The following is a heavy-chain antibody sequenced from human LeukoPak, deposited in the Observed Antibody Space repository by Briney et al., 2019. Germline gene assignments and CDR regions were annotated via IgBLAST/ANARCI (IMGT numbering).Heavy chain of an antibody. CDR3: AKDRAGGYSGHKTGGYFDY. D-gene: IGHD5-12*01. CDR2: ISSSGSTI. V-gene: IGHV3-48*03. CDR1: GFTFSSYE. Sequence: GGSLRLSCAASGFTFSSYEMNWVRQAPGKGLEWVSYISSSGSTIYYADSVKGRFTISRDNSKNTLYLQMNSLRAEDTAVYYCAKDRAGGYSGHKTGGYFDYWGQGTLVTVSS. J-gene: IGHJ4*02.